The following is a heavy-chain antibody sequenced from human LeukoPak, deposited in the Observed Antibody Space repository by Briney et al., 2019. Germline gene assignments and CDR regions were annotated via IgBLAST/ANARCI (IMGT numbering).Heavy chain of an antibody. CDR1: GFTFSSYA. D-gene: IGHD1-14*01. J-gene: IGHJ4*02. CDR2: ISYDGSNK. CDR3: ARDRNFLFDY. Sequence: GGSLRLSCAASGFTFSSYAMHWVRQAPGKGLEWVAVISYDGSNKYYADSVKGRFTISRDNSKNSLYLQMNSLRDEDTAVYYCARDRNFLFDYWGQGTLVTVSS. V-gene: IGHV3-30*04.